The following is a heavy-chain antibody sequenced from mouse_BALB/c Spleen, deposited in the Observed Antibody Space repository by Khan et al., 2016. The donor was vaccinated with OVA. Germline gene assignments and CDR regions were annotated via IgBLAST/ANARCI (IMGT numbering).Heavy chain of an antibody. Sequence: EVQLLETGPGLVKPSQSLSLTCTVTGYSITTDYAWNWIRQFPGSKLEWMGHISYSGNTNYNPSLKSRISITRDTSKNQFFLQLKSVTTEDTARYYCAQIYGGCFDYWGQGTTLTVSS. D-gene: IGHD1-1*01. CDR1: GYSITTDYA. CDR2: ISYSGNT. J-gene: IGHJ2*01. CDR3: AQIYGGCFDY. V-gene: IGHV3-2*02.